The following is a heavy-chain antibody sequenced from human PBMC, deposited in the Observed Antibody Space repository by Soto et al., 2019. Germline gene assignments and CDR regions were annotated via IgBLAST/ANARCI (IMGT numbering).Heavy chain of an antibody. J-gene: IGHJ6*02. D-gene: IGHD2-8*01. Sequence: QVQLVESGGGVVQPGRSLRLSCAASGFTFSSYGMHWVRQAPGKGLEWVAVIWYDGSNKYYADSVKGRFTISRDNSKNTLYLQMNSLRAEDTTVYYCARDGLYCTNGVCPLYYYYGMDVWGQGTTVTVSS. CDR3: ARDGLYCTNGVCPLYYYYGMDV. V-gene: IGHV3-33*01. CDR1: GFTFSSYG. CDR2: IWYDGSNK.